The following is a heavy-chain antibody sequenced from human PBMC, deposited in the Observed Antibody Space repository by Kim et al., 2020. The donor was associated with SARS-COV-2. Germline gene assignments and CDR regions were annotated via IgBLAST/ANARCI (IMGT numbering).Heavy chain of an antibody. CDR3: AKSLGSSSWYSGLDY. D-gene: IGHD6-13*01. Sequence: DAAKGRFTISRDNSKNTLYLQMNSLRAEDTAVYYCAKSLGSSSWYSGLDYWGQGTLVTVSS. J-gene: IGHJ4*02. V-gene: IGHV3-23*01.